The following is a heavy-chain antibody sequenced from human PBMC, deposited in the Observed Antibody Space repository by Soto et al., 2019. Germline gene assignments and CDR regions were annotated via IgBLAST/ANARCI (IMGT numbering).Heavy chain of an antibody. Sequence: QVQLVQSGAEVKKPGASVKVSCKASGYTFTGYYMHWLRHAPGQGLEWMGWINPNNGGTHSSQKFQGRVTMTRDTSISTAYMELRSLRSDDAATYYCARSLSTIGARPDYWGQGTLVTIAS. CDR2: INPNNGGT. D-gene: IGHD6-6*01. V-gene: IGHV1-2*02. CDR1: GYTFTGYY. CDR3: ARSLSTIGARPDY. J-gene: IGHJ4*02.